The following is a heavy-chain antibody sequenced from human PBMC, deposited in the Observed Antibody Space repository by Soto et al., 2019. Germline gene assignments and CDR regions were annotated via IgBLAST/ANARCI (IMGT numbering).Heavy chain of an antibody. CDR2: ISSSGSTI. J-gene: IGHJ3*02. Sequence: VGSLRLSCAASGFTFSDYYMSWIRQAPGKGLEWVSYISSSGSTIYYADSVKGRFTISRDSAKNSLYLQMNSLRAEDTAVYYCARRTHNYYDSSGPPEAFDIWGQGTMVTVSS. V-gene: IGHV3-11*01. CDR1: GFTFSDYY. CDR3: ARRTHNYYDSSGPPEAFDI. D-gene: IGHD3-22*01.